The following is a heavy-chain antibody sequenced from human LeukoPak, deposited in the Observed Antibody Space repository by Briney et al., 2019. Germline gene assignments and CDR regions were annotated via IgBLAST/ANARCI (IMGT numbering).Heavy chain of an antibody. J-gene: IGHJ6*02. V-gene: IGHV3-66*01. Sequence: PGGSLRLSCAASGFTFSSNYMSWVRQAPGKGLEWVSVIYSGGSTYYADSVKGRFTISRDNSKNTLYLQMNSLRAEDTAVYYCAILGELSYYGMDVWGQGTTVTVSS. CDR2: IYSGGST. CDR3: AILGELSYYGMDV. CDR1: GFTFSSNY. D-gene: IGHD3-10*01.